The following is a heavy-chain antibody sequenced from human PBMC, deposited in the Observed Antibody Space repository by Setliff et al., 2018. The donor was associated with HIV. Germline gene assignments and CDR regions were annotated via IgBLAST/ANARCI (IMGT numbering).Heavy chain of an antibody. CDR2: IYTDGST. V-gene: IGHV4-61*09. CDR1: GGSISSGTYY. D-gene: IGHD5-12*01. Sequence: SETLSLTCTVSGGSISSGTYYWSWIRQPAGKGLEWIGHIYTDGSTNFNPSLRSRVTISVDTSENQFSLKLTSVTAADTAMYFCARGRGLSHYYYYYMDVWGKGTTVTVSS. CDR3: ARGRGLSHYYYYYMDV. J-gene: IGHJ6*03.